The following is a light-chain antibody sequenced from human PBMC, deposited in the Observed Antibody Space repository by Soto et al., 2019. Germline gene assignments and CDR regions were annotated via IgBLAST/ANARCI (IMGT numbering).Light chain of an antibody. CDR2: DVT. Sequence: QSVLTQPASVSGSPGQSITISCTGTSSDVGRFNYVSWYQQYPGNAPQLIIYDVTDRPSGVSHRFSGSKSGNTASLTISGLQAGDEADYYCSSYTTINTRLFGGGTKLTVL. CDR1: SSDVGRFNY. J-gene: IGLJ3*02. CDR3: SSYTTINTRL. V-gene: IGLV2-14*03.